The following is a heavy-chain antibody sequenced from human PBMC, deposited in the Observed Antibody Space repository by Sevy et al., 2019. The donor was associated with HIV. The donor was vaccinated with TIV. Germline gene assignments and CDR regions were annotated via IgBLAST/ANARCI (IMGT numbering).Heavy chain of an antibody. J-gene: IGHJ4*02. Sequence: ASVKVSCKASGYTFTSYDINWVRQATGQGLEWMGWMNPNSGNTGYAQKFQGSVTMTRNTSISTAYMELSSLRSEDTAVYYCARGRSRYDSSGYYLPQDFDYWGQGTLVTVSS. V-gene: IGHV1-8*01. CDR3: ARGRSRYDSSGYYLPQDFDY. D-gene: IGHD3-22*01. CDR1: GYTFTSYD. CDR2: MNPNSGNT.